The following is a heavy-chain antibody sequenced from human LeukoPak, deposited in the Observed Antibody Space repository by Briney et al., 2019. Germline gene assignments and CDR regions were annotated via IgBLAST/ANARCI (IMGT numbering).Heavy chain of an antibody. D-gene: IGHD4-17*01. CDR2: INAGNGNT. V-gene: IGHV1-3*01. CDR3: ARPRGDYIAYYYYGMDV. CDR1: GYTFTSYA. Sequence: ASVKDSCKASGYTFTSYAMHWVRQAPGQRLEWMGWINAGNGNTKYSQKFQGRVTITRDTSASTAYMELGSLRSEDTAVYYCARPRGDYIAYYYYGMDVWGQGTTVTVSS. J-gene: IGHJ6*02.